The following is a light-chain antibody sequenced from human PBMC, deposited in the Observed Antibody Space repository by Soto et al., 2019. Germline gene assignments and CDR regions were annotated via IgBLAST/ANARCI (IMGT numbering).Light chain of an antibody. Sequence: EIVLTQSPGTVSLSPGERATLSCRASQSVRSNYLAWYQQKPGQAPRLLIYGASSRATGIPTRFSGSGSGTEFTLTISRLEPEDFATYYCQQYGNSPYTFGQGTRLEIK. CDR3: QQYGNSPYT. J-gene: IGKJ2*01. V-gene: IGKV3-20*01. CDR1: QSVRSNY. CDR2: GAS.